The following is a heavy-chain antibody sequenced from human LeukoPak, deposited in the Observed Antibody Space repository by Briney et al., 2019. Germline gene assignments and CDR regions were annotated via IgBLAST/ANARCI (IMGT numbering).Heavy chain of an antibody. J-gene: IGHJ5*02. Sequence: SETLSLTCTVSGGSISSYYWSWIRQPPGKGLEWIGYIYYSGSTNYNPSLKSRVTISVDTSKNQFSLKLSSVTAADTAVYYCAGAGIAVADSYWFDPWGQGTLVTVSS. CDR1: GGSISSYY. D-gene: IGHD6-13*01. V-gene: IGHV4-59*08. CDR2: IYYSGST. CDR3: AGAGIAVADSYWFDP.